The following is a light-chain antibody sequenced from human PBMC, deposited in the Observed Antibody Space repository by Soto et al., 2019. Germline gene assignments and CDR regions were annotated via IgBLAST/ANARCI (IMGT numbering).Light chain of an antibody. J-gene: IGLJ1*01. Sequence: QSVLTQPASVSGSPGQSITVSCVGTSSDIGSNTVNWYQQLPGTAPKLLIYSNNQRPSGVPDRFSGSKSGTSASLAISGLQSEDEADYYCAAWDDSLNGPVFGTGTKVTVL. CDR3: AAWDDSLNGPV. V-gene: IGLV1-44*01. CDR2: SNN. CDR1: SSDIGSNT.